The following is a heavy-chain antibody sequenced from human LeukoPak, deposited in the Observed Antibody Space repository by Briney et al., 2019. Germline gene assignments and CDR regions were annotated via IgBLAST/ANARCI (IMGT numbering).Heavy chain of an antibody. CDR2: IKEDGSAK. Sequence: GGSLRLSCAASGFTFSNYWMSWVRQAPGKGLEWVANIKEDGSAKYYVDSVKGRFTISRDNAKNSLYLQMNSLRAEDTAVYYCAKDSGSGSYPVAFDIWGQGTMVTVSS. J-gene: IGHJ3*02. CDR1: GFTFSNYW. V-gene: IGHV3-7*01. D-gene: IGHD1-26*01. CDR3: AKDSGSGSYPVAFDI.